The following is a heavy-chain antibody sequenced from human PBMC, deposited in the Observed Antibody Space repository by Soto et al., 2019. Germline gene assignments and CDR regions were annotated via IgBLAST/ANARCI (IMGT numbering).Heavy chain of an antibody. CDR3: ARDQGVAAAGITWFDP. Sequence: SETLSLTCTVSGASMNSYHWSWIRQPAGKGLEWIGHIHSSGSTNYNPSLKSRVTMSVDTSKNQFSLRLMSLTAADTAVYYCARDQGVAAAGITWFDPWGQGSLVTAPQ. CDR1: GASMNSYH. J-gene: IGHJ5*02. V-gene: IGHV4-4*07. D-gene: IGHD6-13*01. CDR2: IHSSGST.